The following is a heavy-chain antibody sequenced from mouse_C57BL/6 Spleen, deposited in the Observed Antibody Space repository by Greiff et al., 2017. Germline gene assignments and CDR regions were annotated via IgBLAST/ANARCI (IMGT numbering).Heavy chain of an antibody. CDR3: ARQNYSNYGYAMDY. Sequence: EVKLVESGGDLVKPGGSLKLSCAASGFTFSSYGMSWVRQTPDKRLEWVATISSGGSYTYYPDSVKGRFTISRDNAKNTLYLQMSSLKSEDTDMYYCARQNYSNYGYAMDYWGQGTSVTVSS. D-gene: IGHD2-5*01. V-gene: IGHV5-6*01. CDR1: GFTFSSYG. J-gene: IGHJ4*01. CDR2: ISSGGSYT.